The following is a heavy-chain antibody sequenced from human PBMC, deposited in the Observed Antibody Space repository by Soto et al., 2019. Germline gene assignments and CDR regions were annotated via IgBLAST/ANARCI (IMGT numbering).Heavy chain of an antibody. V-gene: IGHV3-48*03. CDR2: ISSSGSTI. J-gene: IGHJ6*02. CDR1: GFTFSSYE. Sequence: PGGSLRLSCAASGFTFSSYEMNWVRQAPGKGLEWVSYISSSGSTIYYADSVKGRFTISRDNAKNSLYLQMNSLRAEDTAVYYCARDLARGMDVWGQGTTVTVSS. CDR3: ARDLARGMDV. D-gene: IGHD3-16*01.